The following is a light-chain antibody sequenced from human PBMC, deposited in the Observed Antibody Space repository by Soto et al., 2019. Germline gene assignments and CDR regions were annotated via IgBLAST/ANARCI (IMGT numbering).Light chain of an antibody. V-gene: IGLV2-8*01. CDR1: SSDVGGYNF. CDR2: EVI. Sequence: ALTQPPSASGSPGQSVTISCTGTSSDVGGYNFVSWYQQHPGKAPKLMIYEVIKRPSGVPDRFSGSKSGNTASLTVSGLQAEDEADYYCSSYAGGNEVIFGGGTKLTVL. J-gene: IGLJ2*01. CDR3: SSYAGGNEVI.